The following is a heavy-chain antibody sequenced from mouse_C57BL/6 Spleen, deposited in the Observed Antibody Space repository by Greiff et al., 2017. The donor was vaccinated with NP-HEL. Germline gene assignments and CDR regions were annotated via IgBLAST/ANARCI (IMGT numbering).Heavy chain of an antibody. CDR1: GYTFTDYY. CDR3: AREVPFAY. CDR2: INPYNGGT. V-gene: IGHV1-19*01. Sequence: VQLKESGPVLVKPGASVKMSCKASGYTFTDYYMNWVKQSHGKSLEWIGVINPYNGGTSYNQKFKGKATLTVDKSSSTAYMELNSLTSEDSAVYYCAREVPFAYWGQGTLVTVSA. J-gene: IGHJ3*01.